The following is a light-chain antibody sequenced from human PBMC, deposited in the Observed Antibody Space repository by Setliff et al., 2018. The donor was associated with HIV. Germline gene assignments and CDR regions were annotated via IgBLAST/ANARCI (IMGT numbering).Light chain of an antibody. V-gene: IGLV2-14*03. CDR3: SSYTTSSTLYV. CDR2: DVT. CDR1: SSDVGAYNY. Sequence: QSALTQPASVSGSPGQSITISCTGTSSDVGAYNYVSWYQQHPGTAPKLMISDVTNRPSGVSNRFSGSRSGNTASLTISGLQVEDEADYYCSSYTTSSTLYVFGPGTKVTVL. J-gene: IGLJ1*01.